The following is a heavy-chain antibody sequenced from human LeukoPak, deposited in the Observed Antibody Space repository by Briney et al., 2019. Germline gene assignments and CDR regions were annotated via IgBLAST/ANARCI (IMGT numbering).Heavy chain of an antibody. Sequence: GASVKVSCKASGYTFTSYYMHWVRQAPGQGLEWMGIINPSGGSSTYAQKFQGRVTMTRDTSASTVNMELSSLRSEDTAVYYCARGGYSYGEDALGEDAFAIWGQGTMVTVSS. J-gene: IGHJ3*02. CDR2: INPSGGSS. D-gene: IGHD5-18*01. CDR3: ARGGYSYGEDALGEDAFAI. CDR1: GYTFTSYY. V-gene: IGHV1-46*01.